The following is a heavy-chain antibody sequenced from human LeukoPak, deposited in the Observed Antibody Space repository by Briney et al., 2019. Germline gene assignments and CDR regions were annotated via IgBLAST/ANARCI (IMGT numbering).Heavy chain of an antibody. CDR3: AKGLSSSSKFDY. V-gene: IGHV3-23*01. Sequence: GGSLRLSCAASGFTFSSYAMSWVRQAPGKGLEWVSAISGSGGSTYYADSVKGRFTISRDNSKNMLYLQMNSLRAEDTAVYYCAKGLSSSSKFDYWGQGTLVTVSS. D-gene: IGHD6-6*01. CDR1: GFTFSSYA. J-gene: IGHJ4*02. CDR2: ISGSGGST.